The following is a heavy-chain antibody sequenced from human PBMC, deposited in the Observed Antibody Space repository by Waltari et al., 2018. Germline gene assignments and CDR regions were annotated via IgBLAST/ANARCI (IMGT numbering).Heavy chain of an antibody. Sequence: QVQLQQWGAGLLKPSETLSLTCAVYGGSFSGYYWSWIRQPPGKGLEWIGEINHSGSTNYNPSLKSRVTISVDTSKNQFSLKLSSVTAADTAVYYCARSYDILTGLDYWGQGTLVTVSS. CDR1: GGSFSGYY. J-gene: IGHJ4*02. CDR3: ARSYDILTGLDY. CDR2: INHSGST. D-gene: IGHD3-9*01. V-gene: IGHV4-34*01.